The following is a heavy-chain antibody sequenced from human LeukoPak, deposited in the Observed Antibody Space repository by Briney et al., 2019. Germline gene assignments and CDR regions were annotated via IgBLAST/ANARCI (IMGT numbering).Heavy chain of an antibody. CDR3: ARYCSSTACYTRGGDY. CDR2: IYHTGNT. J-gene: IGHJ4*02. V-gene: IGHV4-38-2*01. D-gene: IGHD2-2*02. CDR1: GYSITSGYY. Sequence: PSETLSLICCVSGYSITSGYYWGWIRQPPGKGLEWIGSIYHTGNTFYDPSFNSRVTISVDTSKNQFSLSLSSVTAADTALYYCARYCSSTACYTRGGDYWGQGTLVTVSP.